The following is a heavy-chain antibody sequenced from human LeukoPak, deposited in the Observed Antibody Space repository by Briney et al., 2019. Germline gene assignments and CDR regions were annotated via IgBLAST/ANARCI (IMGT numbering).Heavy chain of an antibody. Sequence: SVKVSCKASGGTFSSYAISWVRQAPGQGLEWMGRLIPILGIANYAQKFQGRVTITADKSTSTAYMELSSLRSEDTAVYYCAREADYYDSSGYYLVNWGQGTLVTASS. CDR1: GGTFSSYA. J-gene: IGHJ4*02. D-gene: IGHD3-22*01. CDR3: AREADYYDSSGYYLVN. V-gene: IGHV1-69*04. CDR2: LIPILGIA.